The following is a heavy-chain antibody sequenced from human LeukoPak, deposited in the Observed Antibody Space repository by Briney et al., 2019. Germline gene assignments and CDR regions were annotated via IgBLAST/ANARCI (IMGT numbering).Heavy chain of an antibody. Sequence: PSETLSLTCVVYGGSFSGYYWSWIRQPPGKGLEWIGEINHSGSTNYNPSLKSRVTISVDTSKNQFSLKLSSVTAADTAVYYCARGLRFLEWLFWFDPWGQGTLVTVSS. CDR3: ARGLRFLEWLFWFDP. D-gene: IGHD3-3*01. J-gene: IGHJ5*02. CDR2: INHSGST. CDR1: GGSFSGYY. V-gene: IGHV4-34*01.